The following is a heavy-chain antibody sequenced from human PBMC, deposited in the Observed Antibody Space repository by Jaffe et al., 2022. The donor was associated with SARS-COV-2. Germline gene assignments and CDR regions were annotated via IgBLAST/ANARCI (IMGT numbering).Heavy chain of an antibody. CDR3: ARQPTVTAYYYYYYGMDV. D-gene: IGHD4-4*01. Sequence: QVQLQQWGAGLLKPSETLSLTCAVYGGSFSGYYWSWIRQPPGKGLEWIGEINHSGSTNYNPSLKSRVTISVDTSKNQFSLKLSSVTAADTAVYYCARQPTVTAYYYYYYGMDVWGQGTTVTVSS. J-gene: IGHJ6*02. V-gene: IGHV4-34*01. CDR2: INHSGST. CDR1: GGSFSGYY.